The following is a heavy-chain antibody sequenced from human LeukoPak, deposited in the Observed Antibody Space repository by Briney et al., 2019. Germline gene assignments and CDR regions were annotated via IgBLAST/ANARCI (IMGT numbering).Heavy chain of an antibody. Sequence: AGGSLRRSCAASGFDFSEHYMDWFRQAPGKGLEWIGRIRNEGRGGTTEYAASVKGRFTISRDDSKNSLFLQMSGLKTEDTAVYYCTSVSAGLVEYWGQGTLVTVSS. J-gene: IGHJ4*02. CDR3: TSVSAGLVEY. CDR2: IRNEGRGGTT. V-gene: IGHV3-72*01. CDR1: GFDFSEHY. D-gene: IGHD2/OR15-2a*01.